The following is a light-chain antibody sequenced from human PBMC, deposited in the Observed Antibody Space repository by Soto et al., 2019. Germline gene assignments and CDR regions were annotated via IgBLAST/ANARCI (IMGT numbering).Light chain of an antibody. J-gene: IGKJ1*01. CDR3: QQYNSYWT. CDR2: DAS. CDR1: QSISSW. V-gene: IGKV1-5*01. Sequence: DGQMTQSPSTLSASVGDRVTITCRASQSISSWLAWYQQKPGKAPKLLIYDASSLESGVPSRFSGSGSGTEFTLTISSLQPDDFATYYCQQYNSYWTFGQGTKVDI.